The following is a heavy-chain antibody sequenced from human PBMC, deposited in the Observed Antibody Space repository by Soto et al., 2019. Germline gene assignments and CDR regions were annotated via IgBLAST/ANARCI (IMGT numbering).Heavy chain of an antibody. CDR3: ARGFYGDYECAFDI. D-gene: IGHD4-17*01. CDR1: GFTFSSYS. Sequence: EVQLVESGGGLVQPGGSLRLSCAASGFTFSSYSMNWVRQAPGKGLEWVSYISSSSSTIYYADSVKGRFTISRDNAKNLLSLQMNSLRDEDTAVYYCARGFYGDYECAFDIWGQGTMVTVSS. V-gene: IGHV3-48*02. J-gene: IGHJ3*02. CDR2: ISSSSSTI.